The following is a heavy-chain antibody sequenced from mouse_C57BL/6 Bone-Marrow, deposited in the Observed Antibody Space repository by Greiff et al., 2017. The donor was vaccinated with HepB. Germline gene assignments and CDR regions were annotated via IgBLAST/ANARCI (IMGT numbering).Heavy chain of an antibody. CDR2: IYPRSGNT. CDR1: GYTFTSYG. CDR3: ARDEAFYYDYEFAY. J-gene: IGHJ3*01. V-gene: IGHV1-81*01. Sequence: VQLQQSGAELARPGASVKLSCKASGYTFTSYGISWVKQRTGQGLEWIGEIYPRSGNTYYNEKFKGKATLTADKSSSTAYMELRSLTSEYSAVYFCARDEAFYYDYEFAYWGQGTLVTVSA. D-gene: IGHD2-4*01.